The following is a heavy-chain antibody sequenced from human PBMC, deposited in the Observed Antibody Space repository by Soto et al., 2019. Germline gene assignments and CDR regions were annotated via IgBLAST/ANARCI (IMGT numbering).Heavy chain of an antibody. J-gene: IGHJ4*02. D-gene: IGHD3-22*01. CDR3: ARQIYDSSGYYYAY. Sequence: QMQLQESGPGLVKPSETLSLTCTVSGVSISSSSYYWGWIRQPPGQGLEWLGTIYSLGNTSYNPSLKSRVTISVDKSKSQLFLKLSSVTAPDTAVYYCARQIYDSSGYYYAYWVQGTLVTVSS. CDR1: GVSISSSSYY. V-gene: IGHV4-39*01. CDR2: IYSLGNT.